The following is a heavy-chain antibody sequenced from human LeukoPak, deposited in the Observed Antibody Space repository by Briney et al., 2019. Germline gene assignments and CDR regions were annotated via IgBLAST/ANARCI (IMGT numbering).Heavy chain of an antibody. J-gene: IGHJ5*02. V-gene: IGHV3-23*01. D-gene: IGHD6-19*01. Sequence: GGSLRLSCAVSGFIFNSYAMQWVRQAPGKGLEWVSYISFSGDSTYYADSVKGRFAISRDNSKNTLYLQMNSLGADDTAVYYCARGSSGWSGWFDPWGQGSLVTVSP. CDR3: ARGSSGWSGWFDP. CDR2: ISFSGDST. CDR1: GFIFNSYA.